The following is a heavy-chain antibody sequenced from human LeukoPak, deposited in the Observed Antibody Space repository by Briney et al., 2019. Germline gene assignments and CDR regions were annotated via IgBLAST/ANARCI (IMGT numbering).Heavy chain of an antibody. D-gene: IGHD2-2*02. J-gene: IGHJ6*02. Sequence: SETLSLTCTVSGGSISSYYWSWIRQPPGKGLEWIGYIYYSGSTNYNPSLKSRVTLSVDTSKNQFSLKLSSVTAADTAVYYCARDCSSTSCYTGMDVWGQGTTVTVSS. CDR1: GGSISSYY. CDR2: IYYSGST. CDR3: ARDCSSTSCYTGMDV. V-gene: IGHV4-59*01.